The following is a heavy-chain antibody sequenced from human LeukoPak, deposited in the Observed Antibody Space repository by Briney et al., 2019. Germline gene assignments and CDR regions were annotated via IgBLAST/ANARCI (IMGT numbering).Heavy chain of an antibody. CDR3: AKDPLNYYDSSGYIDY. CDR2: ISYDGSNK. V-gene: IGHV3-30*18. J-gene: IGHJ4*02. Sequence: GGSLRLSCAASGFTFSSYGMHWVRQAPGKGLEWVAVISYDGSNKYYADSVKGRFTISRDNSKNTLCLQMNSLRAEDTAVYYCAKDPLNYYDSSGYIDYWGQGTLVTVSS. D-gene: IGHD3-22*01. CDR1: GFTFSSYG.